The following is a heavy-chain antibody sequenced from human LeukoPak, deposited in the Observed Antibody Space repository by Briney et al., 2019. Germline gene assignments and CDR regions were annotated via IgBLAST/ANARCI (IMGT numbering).Heavy chain of an antibody. V-gene: IGHV3-64*01. Sequence: HPGGSLRLSCAASGFSFRGYGMHWVRQAPGRGLEYVSAISADGATTDYLNSVKGRFTISRDNSKNTLYLQMGRLRSDDTAIYYCARGRGGPPFDFWGQGTVVTVAS. CDR1: GFSFRGYG. CDR2: ISADGATT. J-gene: IGHJ4*02. D-gene: IGHD3-10*01. CDR3: ARGRGGPPFDF.